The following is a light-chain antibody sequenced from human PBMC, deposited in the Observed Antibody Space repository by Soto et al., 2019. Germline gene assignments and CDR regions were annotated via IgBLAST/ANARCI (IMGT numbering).Light chain of an antibody. Sequence: LTTRPSTLSFSPWESATLTCRASQSVSRYLAWDQQKPGQAPRLLIYDASNRATGIPARFSGSGSGTDFTLTINSLEPEDFAVYYCQQRSNCPITFGQGTRLEI. CDR3: QQRSNCPIT. CDR1: QSVSRY. J-gene: IGKJ5*01. V-gene: IGKV3-11*01. CDR2: DAS.